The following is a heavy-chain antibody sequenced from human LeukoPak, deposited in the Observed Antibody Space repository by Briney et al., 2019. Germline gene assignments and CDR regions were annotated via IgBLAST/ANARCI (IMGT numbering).Heavy chain of an antibody. J-gene: IGHJ4*02. CDR1: GFTFSGSA. CDR3: TRAPPGAYYYDSSGYYLD. D-gene: IGHD3-22*01. V-gene: IGHV3-73*01. Sequence: PGGSLRLSCAASGFTFSGSAMHWVRQASGKGLEWVGRIRSKANSYATAYAASVEGRFTISRDDSKNTAYLQMNSLKTEDTAVYYCTRAPPGAYYYDSSGYYLDWGQGTLVTVSS. CDR2: IRSKANSYAT.